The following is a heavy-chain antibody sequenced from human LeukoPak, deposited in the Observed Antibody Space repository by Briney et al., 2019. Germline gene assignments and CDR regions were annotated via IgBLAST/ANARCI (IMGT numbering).Heavy chain of an antibody. CDR3: ARGTVDTSMVYYFDY. CDR2: IIPIFGTA. D-gene: IGHD5-18*01. V-gene: IGHV1-69*05. J-gene: IGHJ4*02. CDR1: GGTFSSYA. Sequence: GASLKVSCKASGGTFSSYAISWVLQAPGHGLEWMGGIIPIFGTANYAQKFQGRVTITTDESTSTAYMELSSLRSEDTAVYYCARGTVDTSMVYYFDYWGQGTLVTVSS.